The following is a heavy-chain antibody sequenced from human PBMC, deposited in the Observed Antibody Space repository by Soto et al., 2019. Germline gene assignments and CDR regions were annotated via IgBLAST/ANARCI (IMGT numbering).Heavy chain of an antibody. CDR2: ISGSGDFT. D-gene: IGHD3-16*01. CDR1: GFIFSNYA. CDR3: VKSDCDSDACHRLAQ. V-gene: IGHV3-23*01. Sequence: GGSLRLSCAASGFIFSNYAMSWVRQAPRKGLEWVSSISGSGDFTSYTDSVKGRFTISRDNSRSTLYLQVNNLRAEDTAVYYCVKSDCDSDACHRLAQWGQGTLVTVSS. J-gene: IGHJ1*01.